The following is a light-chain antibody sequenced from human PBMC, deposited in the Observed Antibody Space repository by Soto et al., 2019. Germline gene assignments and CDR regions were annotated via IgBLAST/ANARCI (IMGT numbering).Light chain of an antibody. V-gene: IGLV2-11*01. J-gene: IGLJ1*01. CDR2: DVT. Sequence: QPALTQPRSVSGSPGQSVTISCTGTSSDVGGYQYVSWYQQHPGKAPKLMIYDVTKRPSGVPDRFSGSKSGNTASLTISGLQADDEADYYCCSYAGTYTYVFGTGTKVTVL. CDR3: CSYAGTYTYV. CDR1: SSDVGGYQY.